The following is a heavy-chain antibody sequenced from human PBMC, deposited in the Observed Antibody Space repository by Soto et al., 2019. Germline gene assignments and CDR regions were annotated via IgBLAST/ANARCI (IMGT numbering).Heavy chain of an antibody. J-gene: IGHJ6*02. CDR2: INAGNGHT. CDR3: ARADTAMFDYYYYGMDV. CDR1: GYTFTSYA. V-gene: IGHV1-3*03. D-gene: IGHD5-18*01. Sequence: GASVKVSCKASGYTFTSYAMHWVRQAPGQRLEWMGWINAGNGHTKYSQEFQGRVTITRDTSASTAYMELSSLRFEDTAVYYCARADTAMFDYYYYGMDVWGQGTTVTSP.